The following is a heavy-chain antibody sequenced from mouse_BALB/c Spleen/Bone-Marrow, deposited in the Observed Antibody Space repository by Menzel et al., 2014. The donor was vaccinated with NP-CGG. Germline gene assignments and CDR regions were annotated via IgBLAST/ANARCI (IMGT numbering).Heavy chain of an antibody. V-gene: IGHV5-12-1*01. Sequence: EVKLVESGGGLVKPGGSLKLFCAASGFAFSSYDMSWVRQTPEKRLEWVAYISSGGGSTYYPDTVKGRFTISRDNAKNTLYLQMSSLKSEDTAMYYCARPLYYYGSSPFYAMDYWGQGTSVTVSS. CDR1: GFAFSSYD. D-gene: IGHD1-1*01. CDR2: ISSGGGST. CDR3: ARPLYYYGSSPFYAMDY. J-gene: IGHJ4*01.